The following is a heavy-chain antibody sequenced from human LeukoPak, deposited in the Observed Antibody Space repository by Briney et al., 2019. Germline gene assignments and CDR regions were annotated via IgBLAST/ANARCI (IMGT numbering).Heavy chain of an antibody. Sequence: GRSLRLSCAASGFTFSKYAMHWVRQAPGKGLEWVTYISYDGSIQYYADSVKGRFTISRDSSKDTLYLQMNSLRVEDTAVYYCARVPGSYYVDFDYWGQGTLVTVSS. CDR3: ARVPGSYYVDFDY. CDR2: ISYDGSIQ. CDR1: GFTFSKYA. V-gene: IGHV3-30*04. D-gene: IGHD3-10*01. J-gene: IGHJ4*02.